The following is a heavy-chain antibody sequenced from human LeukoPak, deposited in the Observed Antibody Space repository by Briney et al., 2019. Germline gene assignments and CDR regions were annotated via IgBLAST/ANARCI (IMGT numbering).Heavy chain of an antibody. CDR2: ISGSGGST. V-gene: IGHV3-23*01. J-gene: IGHJ4*02. D-gene: IGHD6-13*01. CDR1: GFIFSTNG. CDR3: ARVIRAAPGKGYFDY. Sequence: GGSLTLFCPPSGFIFSTNGLRWVRQAQGKVLEWASSISGSGGSTYHADSVKGRFTISRDSSKNTLYLQMNSLRAEDTAIYYCARVIRAAPGKGYFDYWGQGTLVTVSS.